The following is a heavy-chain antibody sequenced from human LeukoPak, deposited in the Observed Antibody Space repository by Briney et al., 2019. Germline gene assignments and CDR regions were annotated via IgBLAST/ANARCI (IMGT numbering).Heavy chain of an antibody. CDR3: ARDGYSYGYSGMSEAPFDY. V-gene: IGHV1-69*04. D-gene: IGHD5-18*01. Sequence: GSSVKVSCKASGGTFSSYAISWVRQAPGQGLEWMGRIIPILGIANYAQKFQGRVTITADKSTSTAYMELSSLRSEDTAVYYCARDGYSYGYSGMSEAPFDYWGQGTLVTVSS. CDR2: IIPILGIA. J-gene: IGHJ4*02. CDR1: GGTFSSYA.